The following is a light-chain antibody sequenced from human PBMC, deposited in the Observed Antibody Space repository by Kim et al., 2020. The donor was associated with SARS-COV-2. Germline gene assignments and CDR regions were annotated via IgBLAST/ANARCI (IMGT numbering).Light chain of an antibody. CDR1: QSISTW. CDR2: MAS. Sequence: ASEGDRVTITCRASQSISTWLAWYQQKPGKAPKLLIYMASTLETGVSSRFSGSGSGTEFTLTLSSLQPDDVATYYCQQYNIYSLLTFGGGTKVEI. J-gene: IGKJ4*01. V-gene: IGKV1-5*03. CDR3: QQYNIYSLLT.